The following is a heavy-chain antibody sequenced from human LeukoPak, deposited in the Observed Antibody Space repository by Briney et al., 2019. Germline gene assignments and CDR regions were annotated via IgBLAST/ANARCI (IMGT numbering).Heavy chain of an antibody. Sequence: PGGSLRLSCAASGFTFDGYAMHWVRQAPGKGLEWVSGISWNSGSIGYADSVKGRFTISRDNAKNSLYLQMNSLRAEDTALYYCAKERLLLRYFDYWGQGTLVTVSS. V-gene: IGHV3-9*01. CDR3: AKERLLLRYFDY. J-gene: IGHJ4*02. D-gene: IGHD2-15*01. CDR1: GFTFDGYA. CDR2: ISWNSGSI.